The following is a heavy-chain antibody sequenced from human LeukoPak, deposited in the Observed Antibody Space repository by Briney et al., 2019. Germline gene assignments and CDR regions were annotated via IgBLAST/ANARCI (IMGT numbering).Heavy chain of an antibody. CDR3: ATVQFLEWLPD. CDR1: GFTVSSNY. Sequence: PGGSLRLSCAASGFTVSSNYMSWVRQAPGKGLEWVSIIYIGGNTYYADSVKGRFTISRDNAKNSLFLQMNSLTTEDTAVYYCATVQFLEWLPDWGQGTLVAVS. J-gene: IGHJ4*02. V-gene: IGHV3-53*01. CDR2: IYIGGNT. D-gene: IGHD3-3*01.